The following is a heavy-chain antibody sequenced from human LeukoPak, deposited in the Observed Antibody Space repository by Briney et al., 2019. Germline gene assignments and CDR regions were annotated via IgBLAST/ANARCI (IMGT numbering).Heavy chain of an antibody. CDR2: INHSGST. V-gene: IGHV4-34*01. D-gene: IGHD2-2*01. CDR1: GGSFSGYY. J-gene: IGHJ4*02. CDR3: ARHTIVVVPAATFDY. Sequence: SETLSLTCAVYGGSFSGYYWSWIRQPPGKGLEWIGEINHSGSTNYNPSLKSRVTISVDTSKNQFSLKLSSVTAADTAVYYCARHTIVVVPAATFDYWGQGTLVTVSS.